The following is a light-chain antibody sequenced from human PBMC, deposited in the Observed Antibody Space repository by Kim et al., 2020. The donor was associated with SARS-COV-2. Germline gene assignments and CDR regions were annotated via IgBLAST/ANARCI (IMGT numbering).Light chain of an antibody. Sequence: PGKTARVSWGGNSIGSKSVHWYQQKSGQAPVLVISYDSDRPSGIPERFSGSNSGNTATLTISRVEAGDEADYYCQVWDSSIDHRVVFGGGTQLTVL. CDR1: SIGSKS. CDR2: YDS. CDR3: QVWDSSIDHRVV. J-gene: IGLJ2*01. V-gene: IGLV3-21*04.